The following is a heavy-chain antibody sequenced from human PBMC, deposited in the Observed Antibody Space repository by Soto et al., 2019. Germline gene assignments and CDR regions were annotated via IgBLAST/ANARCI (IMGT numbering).Heavy chain of an antibody. D-gene: IGHD6-13*01. CDR2: INAANGDT. Sequence: ASVKVSCKASGYTFTSYGIHWVRQAPGQRLEWMGWINAANGDTKYSSKFQGRVTITRDTSASTAYMELSSLRSEDTAVYYCVRRHVSATGIDWFDPWGQGTLVTSPQ. J-gene: IGHJ5*02. V-gene: IGHV1-3*01. CDR1: GYTFTSYG. CDR3: VRRHVSATGIDWFDP.